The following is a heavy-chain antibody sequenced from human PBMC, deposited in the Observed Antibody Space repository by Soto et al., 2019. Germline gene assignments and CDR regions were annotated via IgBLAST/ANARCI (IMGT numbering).Heavy chain of an antibody. D-gene: IGHD3-10*01. V-gene: IGHV4-59*12. J-gene: IGHJ6*02. CDR2: IYYSGNT. CDR1: GGSITSYY. CDR3: ARALYGSGVLDV. Sequence: SETLSLTCTVSGGSITSYYWSCIRQPPGKGLEWIGNIYYSGNTKFNPSLKSRVTISVDTSKNQFSLKLSSVTAADTAVYYCARALYGSGVLDVWGQGTTVTVSS.